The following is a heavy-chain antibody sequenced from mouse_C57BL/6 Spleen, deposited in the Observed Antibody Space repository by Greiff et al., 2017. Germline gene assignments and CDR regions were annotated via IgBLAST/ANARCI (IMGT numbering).Heavy chain of an antibody. J-gene: IGHJ4*01. V-gene: IGHV5-6*01. CDR1: GFTFSSYG. CDR3: ARRALAPADY. Sequence: VPLKESGGDLVKPGGSLKLSCAASGFTFSSYGLSWVRQTPDKRLEWVATISSGGSYTYYPDSVKGRFTISRDNAKNTLYLQMSSLKSEDTAMYYCARRALAPADYWGQGTSVTVSS. D-gene: IGHD3-1*01. CDR2: ISSGGSYT.